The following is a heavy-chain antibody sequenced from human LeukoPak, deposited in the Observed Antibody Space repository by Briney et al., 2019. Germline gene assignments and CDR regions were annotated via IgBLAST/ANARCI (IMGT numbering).Heavy chain of an antibody. CDR3: ARTTEGGYTYDYFYYYYIDV. CDR1: GFTFSHYN. V-gene: IGHV4-34*01. D-gene: IGHD5-18*01. J-gene: IGHJ6*03. CDR2: INHSGST. Sequence: KAGGSLRLSCAASGFTFSHYNMNWVRQAPGKGLEWIGEINHSGSTNYNPSLKSRVTISVDTSKNQFSLKLSSVTAADTAVYYCARTTEGGYTYDYFYYYYIDVWGKGTTVTISS.